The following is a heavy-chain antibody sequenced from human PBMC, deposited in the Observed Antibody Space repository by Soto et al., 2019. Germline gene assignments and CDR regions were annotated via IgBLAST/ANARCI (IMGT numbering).Heavy chain of an antibody. Sequence: GASVKVSCKASGYTFTSYAIHWVRQAPGQRLEWMGWINAGNGNTKYSQKFQGRVTITRDTSASTAYMELSSLRSEDTAVYYCARATPTYDSSGYYPPFVYYWGQGTLVTVSS. CDR2: INAGNGNT. CDR1: GYTFTSYA. D-gene: IGHD3-22*01. J-gene: IGHJ4*02. CDR3: ARATPTYDSSGYYPPFVYY. V-gene: IGHV1-3*01.